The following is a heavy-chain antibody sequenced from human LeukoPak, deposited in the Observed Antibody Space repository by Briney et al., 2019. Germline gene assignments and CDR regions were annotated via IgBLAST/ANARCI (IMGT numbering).Heavy chain of an antibody. CDR2: IYYSGST. CDR1: GGSISSYY. V-gene: IGHV4-59*01. CDR3: ARVPVAGTHPDY. J-gene: IGHJ4*02. D-gene: IGHD6-19*01. Sequence: SETLSLTCTVSGGSISSYYWSWIRQPPGKGLEWIGYIYYSGSTNYNPSLKCRVTISVDTSKNQFSLKLSSVTAADTAVYYCARVPVAGTHPDYWGQGTLVTVSS.